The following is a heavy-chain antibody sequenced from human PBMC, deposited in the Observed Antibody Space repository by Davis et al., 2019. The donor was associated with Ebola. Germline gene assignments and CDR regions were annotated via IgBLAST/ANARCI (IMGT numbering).Heavy chain of an antibody. V-gene: IGHV3-48*02. Sequence: PGGSLRLSCAASGFTFSSYAMNWVRQAPGTGLEWLSYISSSSNTIYYADSVKGRFTISRDNAKNSLYLQMNSLRDEDTAMYYCARGIAGGGYWYYYGMDVWGLGTTVTVSS. D-gene: IGHD1-26*01. CDR1: GFTFSSYA. J-gene: IGHJ6*02. CDR3: ARGIAGGGYWYYYGMDV. CDR2: ISSSSNTI.